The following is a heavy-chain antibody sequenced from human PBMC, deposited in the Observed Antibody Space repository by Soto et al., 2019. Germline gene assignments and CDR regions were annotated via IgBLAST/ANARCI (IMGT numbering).Heavy chain of an antibody. J-gene: IGHJ6*03. Sequence: QVQLEQSGVEVKKPGASVKVSCKASGYTFSSYAISWVRQAPRHGLEWMGWISPYNGNTKYAQHLQGRVTMTTDTSTTTAYMELRSLRFDDTAVYYCARGTTVTTTPTYYYMDVWGKGTTVIVSS. V-gene: IGHV1-18*01. D-gene: IGHD4-4*01. CDR1: GYTFSSYA. CDR3: ARGTTVTTTPTYYYMDV. CDR2: ISPYNGNT.